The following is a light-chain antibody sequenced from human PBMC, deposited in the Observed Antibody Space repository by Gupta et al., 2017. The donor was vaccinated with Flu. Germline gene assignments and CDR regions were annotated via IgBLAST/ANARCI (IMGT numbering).Light chain of an antibody. Sequence: EIVLTQSPATLSLSPGDRATLSCRASQDIGPYLAWYQQRPGQPPRLLIYDSFNRASGIPARFRGSGSGTGFILTISSLEPEDFAFYYCQQRSDWPRLTFGGGTKVEI. V-gene: IGKV3-11*01. CDR3: QQRSDWPRLT. CDR1: QDIGPY. CDR2: DSF. J-gene: IGKJ4*02.